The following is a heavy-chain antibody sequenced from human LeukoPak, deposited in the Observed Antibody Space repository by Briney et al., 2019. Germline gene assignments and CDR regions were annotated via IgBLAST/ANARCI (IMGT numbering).Heavy chain of an antibody. CDR2: IKSKTDGGTT. CDR3: TTLAYYDILAGYHFYFDY. D-gene: IGHD3-9*01. CDR1: GFTFSNAW. Sequence: GGSLRLSCAASGFTFSNAWMSWVRQAPGRGLEGVGRIKSKTDGGTTDYAAPVKGRFTISRDDSINTLYLQMNSLKTEDTAVDYCTTLAYYDILAGYHFYFDYWGQGTLVTVSS. V-gene: IGHV3-15*01. J-gene: IGHJ4*02.